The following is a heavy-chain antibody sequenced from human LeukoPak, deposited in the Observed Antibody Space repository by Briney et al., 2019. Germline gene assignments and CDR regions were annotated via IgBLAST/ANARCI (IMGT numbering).Heavy chain of an antibody. V-gene: IGHV3-53*01. CDR3: ARASMRMTTAGLVDY. J-gene: IGHJ4*02. CDR2: IYSGGGT. D-gene: IGHD6-13*01. CDR1: GFTVSSNH. Sequence: GGSLRLSCAASGFTVSSNHMSWVRQAPGKGLEWVSIIYSGGGTYYADSVKGRFTISRDNAKNSLYLQMNSLRAEDTAVYYCARASMRMTTAGLVDYWGQGTLVTVSS.